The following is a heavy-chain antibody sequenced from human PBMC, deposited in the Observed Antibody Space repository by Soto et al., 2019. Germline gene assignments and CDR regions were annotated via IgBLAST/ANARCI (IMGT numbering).Heavy chain of an antibody. D-gene: IGHD7-27*01. CDR1: GFTFSSYS. V-gene: IGHV3-48*02. CDR3: ARDQATNWPGFDY. CDR2: ISSSSSTI. Sequence: GVLKISCAASGFTFSSYSMNWVRQAPGKGLEWVSYISSSSSTIYYADSVKGRFTISRDNAKNSLYLQMNSLRDEDTAVYYCARDQATNWPGFDYWGQGTLVTVSS. J-gene: IGHJ4*02.